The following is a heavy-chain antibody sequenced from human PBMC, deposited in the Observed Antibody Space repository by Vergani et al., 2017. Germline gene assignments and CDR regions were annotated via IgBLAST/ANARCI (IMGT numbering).Heavy chain of an antibody. D-gene: IGHD3-22*01. J-gene: IGHJ3*02. Sequence: QVQLQESGPGLVKPSQTLSLTCTVSGGSISSGGYYWSWIRQHPGKGLEWIGYIYYSGSTYYTPSLKSRVTISVDTSKNQFSLKLSSVTAADTAVYYCARDRDSSGSDAFDIWGQGTMVTVSS. CDR1: GGSISSGGYY. CDR2: IYYSGST. CDR3: ARDRDSSGSDAFDI. V-gene: IGHV4-31*03.